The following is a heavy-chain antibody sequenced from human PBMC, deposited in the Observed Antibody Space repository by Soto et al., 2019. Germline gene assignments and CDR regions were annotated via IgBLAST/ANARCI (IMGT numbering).Heavy chain of an antibody. CDR2: IYYSGST. J-gene: IGHJ4*02. D-gene: IGHD1-7*01. CDR3: ARSLTIRITGTSFDY. Sequence: SETLSLTCTVSGGSISSSSYYWGWIRQPPGKGLEWIGSIYYSGSTYYNPSLKSRVTISVDTSKNQFSLKLSSVTAADTAVYYCARSLTIRITGTSFDYCGQGTLVTVSS. CDR1: GGSISSSSYY. V-gene: IGHV4-39*01.